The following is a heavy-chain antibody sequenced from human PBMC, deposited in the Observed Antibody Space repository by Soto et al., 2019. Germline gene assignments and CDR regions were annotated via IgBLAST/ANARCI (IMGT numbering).Heavy chain of an antibody. CDR2: IWYDGSNK. J-gene: IGHJ6*02. Sequence: GVSLRLSCAASGFTFSSYGMHWVRQAPGKGLEWVAVIWYDGSNKYYADSVKGRFTISRDNSKNTLYLQMNSLRAEDTAVYYCARDTPSSGGYWRSGSAGMEFSGQGTTVTVFS. CDR3: ARDTPSSGGYWRSGSAGMEF. CDR1: GFTFSSYG. D-gene: IGHD6-19*01. V-gene: IGHV3-33*01.